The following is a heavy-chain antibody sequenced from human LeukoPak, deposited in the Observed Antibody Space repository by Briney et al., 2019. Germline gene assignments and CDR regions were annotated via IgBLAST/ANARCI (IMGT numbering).Heavy chain of an antibody. CDR3: ARGGKKTYYCGSGSYYHWFDP. V-gene: IGHV3-13*01. J-gene: IGHJ5*02. CDR2: IGTAGDT. D-gene: IGHD3-10*01. Sequence: GGSLRLSCAASGFTFSSYDMHWVRQATGKGLEWVSAIGTAGDTYYPGSVKGRFTISRENAKNSLYLQMNSLRAGDTAVYYCARGGKKTYYCGSGSYYHWFDPWGQGTLVTVSS. CDR1: GFTFSSYD.